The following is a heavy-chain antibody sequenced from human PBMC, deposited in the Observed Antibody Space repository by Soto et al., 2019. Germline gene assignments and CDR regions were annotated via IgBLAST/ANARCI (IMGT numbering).Heavy chain of an antibody. CDR3: ERGLPYYYDSSGFPWFDP. CDR1: GGSXSSSSYC. D-gene: IGHD3-22*01. J-gene: IGHJ5*02. Sequence: XSLTCTVSGGSXSSSSYCCGWIREPPGEGLEWIGSIYYSGSTYYNPSLKRRFTVSVDTSKNQFSLKLSSVTAPDTPVYYCERGLPYYYDSSGFPWFDPWGQGTLVTVS. CDR2: IYYSGST. V-gene: IGHV4-39*01.